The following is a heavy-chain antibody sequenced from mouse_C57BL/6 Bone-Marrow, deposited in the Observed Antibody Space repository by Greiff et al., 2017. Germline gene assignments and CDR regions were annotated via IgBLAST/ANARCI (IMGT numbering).Heavy chain of an antibody. CDR2: IYPYHGVT. V-gene: IGHV1-31*01. Sequence: EVKLVESGPELVKPGASVKISCKASGYSFTGYYMHWVKQSHGNILDWIGYIYPYHGVTSYNPKFKGKATLTVDQSSSTAYMELRSLTSEDSAVXYCARFSAYWGQGTLVTVSA. CDR3: ARFSAY. CDR1: GYSFTGYY. J-gene: IGHJ3*01.